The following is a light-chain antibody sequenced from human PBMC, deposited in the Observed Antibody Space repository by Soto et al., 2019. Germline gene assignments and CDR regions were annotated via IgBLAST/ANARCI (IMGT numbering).Light chain of an antibody. V-gene: IGKV1-5*03. J-gene: IGKJ1*01. CDR2: EAS. CDR1: QSISSW. Sequence: DIQMTQSPSTLSASVGDRVPISCRASQSISSWLAWYQQRPGKAPKLLIYEASGLESGVPSRFSASGSGTEFTLTINSLQPDDFATYYCQQYNSYWTFGQGTKVDIK. CDR3: QQYNSYWT.